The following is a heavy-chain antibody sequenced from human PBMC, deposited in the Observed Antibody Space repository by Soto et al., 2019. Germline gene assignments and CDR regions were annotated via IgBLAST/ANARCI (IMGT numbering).Heavy chain of an antibody. D-gene: IGHD2-21*01. CDR2: IYFGGSP. Sequence: PSETLSLTCNVSGGSLNDYYWTWIRQFPGKGLQWVGCIYFGGSPNSNPSLKNRVSISVDTSKSQFSMRLTSVTAADTAVYYCARGAASSSFQFSFYGLGVWGPGTTVTVSS. J-gene: IGHJ6*02. CDR1: GGSLNDYY. CDR3: ARGAASSSFQFSFYGLGV. V-gene: IGHV4-59*01.